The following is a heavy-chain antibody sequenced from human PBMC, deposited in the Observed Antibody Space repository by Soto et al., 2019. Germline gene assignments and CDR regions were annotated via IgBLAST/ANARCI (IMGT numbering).Heavy chain of an antibody. J-gene: IGHJ5*02. D-gene: IGHD2-15*01. Sequence: PSETLSLTCAVSGVSISSGVYSWSWIRQPPGKGLEWIGYNYHSGSTYYNPSLKSRVTISVDRSKNQFSLKLSSVTAADAAVYYCARVAGGGSCYSDCWFDPWGQGTLVT. V-gene: IGHV4-30-2*01. CDR2: NYHSGST. CDR3: ARVAGGGSCYSDCWFDP. CDR1: GVSISSGVYS.